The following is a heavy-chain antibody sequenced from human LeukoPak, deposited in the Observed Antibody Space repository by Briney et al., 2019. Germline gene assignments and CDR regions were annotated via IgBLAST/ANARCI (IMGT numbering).Heavy chain of an antibody. D-gene: IGHD4-17*01. Sequence: PSETLSLTCAVYGGSFSGYYWNWIRQPPGKGLEWIGEINHGGSANYDPSLKSRVTISVDTSKNQFSLKLTSVTAADTAVYYCARGGMTTVTRGPLDYWGQGTLVTVSS. J-gene: IGHJ4*02. CDR2: INHGGSA. CDR1: GGSFSGYY. V-gene: IGHV4-34*01. CDR3: ARGGMTTVTRGPLDY.